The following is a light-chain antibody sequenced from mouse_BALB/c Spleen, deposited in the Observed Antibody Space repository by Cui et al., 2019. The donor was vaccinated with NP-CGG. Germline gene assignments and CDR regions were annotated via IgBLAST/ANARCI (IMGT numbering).Light chain of an antibody. V-gene: IGLV1*01. CDR2: GTN. Sequence: QAVVTQAAAPTTSPGATVTLTCRSSTGAVTTSNYANWIQEKPDHLFTGLIGGTNNRAPGVPARFSGSLIGDKAALTITGAQTEDEAIYFCALWYSTHWVFGGGTKLTVL. CDR1: TGAVTTSNY. CDR3: ALWYSTHWV. J-gene: IGLJ1*01.